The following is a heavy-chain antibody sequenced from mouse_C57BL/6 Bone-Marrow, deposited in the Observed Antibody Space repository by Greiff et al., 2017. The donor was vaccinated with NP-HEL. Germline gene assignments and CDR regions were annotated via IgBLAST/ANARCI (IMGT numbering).Heavy chain of an antibody. CDR3: TKGRGAY. CDR2: IDPENGDT. J-gene: IGHJ3*01. Sequence: DVQLVESGAELVRPGASVKLSCTASGFNIKDDYMHWVKQRPEQGLEWIGWIDPENGDTEYASKFQGKATITADTSSNTAYLQLSSLTSEDTAVYYCTKGRGAYWGQGTLVTVSA. D-gene: IGHD3-3*01. V-gene: IGHV14-4*01. CDR1: GFNIKDDY.